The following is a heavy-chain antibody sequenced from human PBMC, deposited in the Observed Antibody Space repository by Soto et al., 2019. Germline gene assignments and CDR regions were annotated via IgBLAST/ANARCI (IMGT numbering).Heavy chain of an antibody. V-gene: IGHV3-30*18. Sequence: QVQLVESGGGVVQPGRSLRLSCAASGFTCSSYGMHWVRQAPGKGLEWVAVISYDGSNKYYADSVKGRFTISRDNSKNTLYLQMNSLRAEDTAVYYCAKEEGGSYPRGGYFDYWGQGTLVTVSS. CDR3: AKEEGGSYPRGGYFDY. CDR1: GFTCSSYG. CDR2: ISYDGSNK. D-gene: IGHD1-26*01. J-gene: IGHJ4*02.